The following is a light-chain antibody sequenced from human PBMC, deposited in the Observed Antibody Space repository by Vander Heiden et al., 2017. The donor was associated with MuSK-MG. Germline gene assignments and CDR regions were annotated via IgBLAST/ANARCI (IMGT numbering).Light chain of an antibody. Sequence: QAVVTQEPSLTVSPGGTVTLTCGSSTGAVTSGHYPYWFQQKPGQAPRTLIYDTSNKHSWTPARVSGSLLGGKAALTLSGAQPEDEAEYYGLLSYSGARLGGFGGGTKLTVL. CDR1: TGAVTSGHY. V-gene: IGLV7-46*01. J-gene: IGLJ2*01. CDR2: DTS. CDR3: LLSYSGARLGG.